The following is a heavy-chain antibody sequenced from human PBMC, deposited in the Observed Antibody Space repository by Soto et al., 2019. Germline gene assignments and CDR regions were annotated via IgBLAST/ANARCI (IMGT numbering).Heavy chain of an antibody. CDR1: GFTFSSYG. CDR2: ISYDGSNK. CDR3: AKDDQHYDFWSGLDY. D-gene: IGHD3-3*01. J-gene: IGHJ4*02. V-gene: IGHV3-30*18. Sequence: GGSLRLSCAASGFTFSSYGMHWVRQAPGKGLEWVAVISYDGSNKYYADSVKGRFTISRDNSKNTLYLQMNSLRAEDTAVYYCAKDDQHYDFWSGLDYWGQGTLVTVSS.